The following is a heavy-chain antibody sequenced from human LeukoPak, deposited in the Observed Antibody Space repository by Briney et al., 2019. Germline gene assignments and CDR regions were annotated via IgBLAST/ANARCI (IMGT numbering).Heavy chain of an antibody. CDR3: AKRTGDRAAADY. J-gene: IGHJ4*02. Sequence: GGSLRLSCAASGFTFSSYGMSWVRQAPGKGLEWVSAISGSGGSTYYADSVKGRFTISRDNPKNTLYLQMNSLRAEDTAVYYCAKRTGDRAAADYWGQGTLDTVSS. CDR2: ISGSGGST. V-gene: IGHV3-23*01. D-gene: IGHD6-13*01. CDR1: GFTFSSYG.